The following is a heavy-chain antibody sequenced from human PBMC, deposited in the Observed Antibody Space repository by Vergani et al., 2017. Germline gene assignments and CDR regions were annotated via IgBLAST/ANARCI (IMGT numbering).Heavy chain of an antibody. J-gene: IGHJ4*02. CDR3: ARVGSYCSSTSCYYY. V-gene: IGHV1-69*02. D-gene: IGHD2-2*01. CDR2: IIPILGIA. Sequence: QVQLVQSGAEVKKPGSSVKVSCKASGGTFSSYTISWVRQAPGQGLEWMGRIIPILGIANYAQKFQGRVTITADKSTSTAYMELSSLRSEDTAVYYCARVGSYCSSTSCYYYWGQGTLVTVSS. CDR1: GGTFSSYT.